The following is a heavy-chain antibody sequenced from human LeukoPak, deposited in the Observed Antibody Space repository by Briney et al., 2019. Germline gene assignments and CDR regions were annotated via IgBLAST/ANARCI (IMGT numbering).Heavy chain of an antibody. V-gene: IGHV4-38-2*02. Sequence: SETLSLTCTVSGYSISSGYYWGWIRQPPGKGLEWIGSIHHSGSTYYNPSLKSRVTISVDTSKNQFSLKLSSVTAADTAVYYCASSQIVGATDYYFDYWGQGTLVTVSS. CDR1: GYSISSGYY. CDR2: IHHSGST. D-gene: IGHD1-26*01. CDR3: ASSQIVGATDYYFDY. J-gene: IGHJ4*02.